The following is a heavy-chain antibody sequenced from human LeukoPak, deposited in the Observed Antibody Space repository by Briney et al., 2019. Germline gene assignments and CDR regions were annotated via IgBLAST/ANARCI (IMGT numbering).Heavy chain of an antibody. V-gene: IGHV3-7*01. CDR3: ARAIFGMILGAFDL. D-gene: IGHD3-3*01. J-gene: IGHJ3*01. CDR1: GFTFSSYW. Sequence: GGSLTLSCAASGFTFSSYWMSWVRQAPGRGLEWVANIKQAGSEKYYVDSVKGRFTISRDNAKSSLYLQMNSLRAEDTAVYYCARAIFGMILGAFDLWGKGKLVAVSS. CDR2: IKQAGSEK.